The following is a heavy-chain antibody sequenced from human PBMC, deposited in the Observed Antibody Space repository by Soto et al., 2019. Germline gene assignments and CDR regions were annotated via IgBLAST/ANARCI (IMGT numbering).Heavy chain of an antibody. V-gene: IGHV1-2*04. CDR3: ARGGAAAGRGYYYYGMDV. CDR2: INPNSGGT. CDR1: GYTFTGYY. J-gene: IGHJ6*02. D-gene: IGHD6-13*01. Sequence: ASVKVSCKASGYTFTGYYMHWVRQAPGQGLEWMGWINPNSGGTNYAQKFQGWVTMTRDTSISTAYMELSRLRSDDTAVYYCARGGAAAGRGYYYYGMDVWGQGTTVTVSS.